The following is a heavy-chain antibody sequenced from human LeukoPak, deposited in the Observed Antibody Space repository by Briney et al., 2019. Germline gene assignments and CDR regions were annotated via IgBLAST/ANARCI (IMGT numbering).Heavy chain of an antibody. CDR1: GFTFSNYA. CDR2: ISASGGTT. J-gene: IGHJ3*02. CDR3: ARGLRNTDTFDI. Sequence: GGSLRLSCAASGFTFSNYAMGWVRQAPGKGLEWVSAISASGGTTDYADSVKGRFTISRDNSKNTVYLQMNSLRAEDTAVYYCARGLRNTDTFDIWGQGTMVTVSS. V-gene: IGHV3-23*01.